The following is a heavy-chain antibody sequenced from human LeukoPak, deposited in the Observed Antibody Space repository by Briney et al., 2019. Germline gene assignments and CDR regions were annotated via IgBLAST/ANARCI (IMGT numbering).Heavy chain of an antibody. V-gene: IGHV1-69*04. D-gene: IGHD3-22*01. J-gene: IGHJ4*02. CDR2: IIPILGIA. Sequence: SVKVSCKASGGTFSSYAISWVRQAPGQGLEWMGRIIPILGIANYVQKFQGGVTITADKSTSTAYMELSSLRSEDTAVYYYASLRCYYYDSSGYYPDYWGQGTLVTVSS. CDR1: GGTFSSYA. CDR3: ASLRCYYYDSSGYYPDY.